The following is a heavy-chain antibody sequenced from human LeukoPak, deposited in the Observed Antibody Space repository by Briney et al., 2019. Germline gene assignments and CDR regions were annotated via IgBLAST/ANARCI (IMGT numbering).Heavy chain of an antibody. CDR1: GYTFTSYD. D-gene: IGHD2-15*01. V-gene: IGHV1-8*01. J-gene: IGHJ5*02. CDR2: MNPNSGNS. CDR3: ARIFKYSPYNWFDP. Sequence: ASVKVSCKASGYTFTSYDINWVRQATGQGLEWMGWMNPNSGNSGYAQKFQGRVTMTRNTSISTAYMELSSLRSEDTAVYYCARIFKYSPYNWFDPWGQGTLVTVSS.